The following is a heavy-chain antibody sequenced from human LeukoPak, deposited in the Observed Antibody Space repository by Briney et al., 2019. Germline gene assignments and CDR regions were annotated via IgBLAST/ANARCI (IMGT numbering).Heavy chain of an antibody. CDR2: ISAYNGNT. Sequence: ASVKVSCKASGYTFTNYGISWVRQAPGQGLEWMGWISAYNGNTNYAQKLQGRVTMTTDTSTSTAYMELRSLRSDDTAVYYCARGTDYGDYIDYFDYWGQGTLVTVSS. D-gene: IGHD4-17*01. V-gene: IGHV1-18*01. J-gene: IGHJ4*02. CDR1: GYTFTNYG. CDR3: ARGTDYGDYIDYFDY.